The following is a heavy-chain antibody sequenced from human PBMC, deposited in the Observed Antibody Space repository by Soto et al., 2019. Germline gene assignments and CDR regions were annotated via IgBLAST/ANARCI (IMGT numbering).Heavy chain of an antibody. CDR1: GFSLSTSGVR. Sequence: SGPTLVNPTQTLTLTCTFSGFSLSTSGVRVSWIRQPPGKALEWLARIDWDDDKFYSTSLKTRLTISKDTSKNQVVLTMTNMDPVDTATYYCARTYSSGWLEGYFDYWGQGTLVTVS. CDR3: ARTYSSGWLEGYFDY. V-gene: IGHV2-70*04. D-gene: IGHD6-19*01. J-gene: IGHJ4*02. CDR2: IDWDDDK.